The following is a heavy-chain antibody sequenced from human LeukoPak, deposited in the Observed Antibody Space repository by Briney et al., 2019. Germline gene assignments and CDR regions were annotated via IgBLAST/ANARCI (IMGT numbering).Heavy chain of an antibody. CDR1: GFAFSSYS. CDR3: ARFETVAAKPFEY. V-gene: IGHV3-21*01. CDR2: ISSDSRYI. Sequence: GGSLRLSCSASGFAFSSYSMNWVRQAPGKGLEWVSSISSDSRYIFYAEPVKGRFTISRDNAENSLYLQMNSLRVEDTAVYYCARFETVAAKPFEYWGQGTLVTVSS. J-gene: IGHJ4*02. D-gene: IGHD6-19*01.